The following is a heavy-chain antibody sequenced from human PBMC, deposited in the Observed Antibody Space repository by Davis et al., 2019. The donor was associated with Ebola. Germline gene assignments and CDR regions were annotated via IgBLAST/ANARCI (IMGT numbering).Heavy chain of an antibody. J-gene: IGHJ4*02. V-gene: IGHV6-1*01. CDR2: TYYTSKWYN. CDR1: GDSVSGKNGA. D-gene: IGHD3-22*01. CDR3: SRWEYDSGGYYLGY. Sequence: SCAISGDSVSGKNGAWNWIRQSPSRGLEWLGRTYYTSKWYNHYAASVKSRTTINADTSKNQFSLQLNSVTAADTAVYYCSRWEYDSGGYYLGYWGQGILVTVSP.